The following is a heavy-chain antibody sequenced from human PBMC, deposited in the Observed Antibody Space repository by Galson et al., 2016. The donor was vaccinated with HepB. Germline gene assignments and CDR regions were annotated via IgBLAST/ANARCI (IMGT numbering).Heavy chain of an antibody. D-gene: IGHD3-10*01. Sequence: CAISGDSVSSNSAAWNWIRQSPSRGLEWLGRTYYRSKWYNEYAVSVESRITINPDTSKNQFSLQLNSVTPEDTAVYYCARFGRITIFQGGGWFDPWGQGTLVTVSS. V-gene: IGHV6-1*01. CDR1: GDSVSSNSAA. CDR3: ARFGRITIFQGGGWFDP. J-gene: IGHJ5*02. CDR2: TYYRSKWYN.